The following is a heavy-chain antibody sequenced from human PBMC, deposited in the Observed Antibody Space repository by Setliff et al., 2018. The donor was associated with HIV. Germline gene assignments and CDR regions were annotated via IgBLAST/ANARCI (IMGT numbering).Heavy chain of an antibody. V-gene: IGHV4-61*02. CDR2: IYTSGST. CDR3: SVIDY. CDR1: GGSISSGSYY. Sequence: SETLSLTCTVSGGSISSGSYYWSWIRQPAGKGLEWIGRIYTSGSTNYNPSLKSRVTISVDTSKNQFSLKLSSVTTADTAVYYCSVIDYWGQGTLVTVSS. J-gene: IGHJ4*02.